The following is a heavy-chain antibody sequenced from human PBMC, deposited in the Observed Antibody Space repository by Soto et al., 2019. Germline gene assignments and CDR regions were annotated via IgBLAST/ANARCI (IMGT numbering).Heavy chain of an antibody. CDR1: GGSISKNY. CDR2: IYDSGNT. CDR3: ARHTPAISISDH. V-gene: IGHV4-59*01. D-gene: IGHD2-15*01. Sequence: SETLSLTCTVSGGSISKNYWSWIRQPPGKGLEWIGYIYDSGNTNYNPSLKSRVTISVDTSKNQFSLKLSSVTAADTAVYYCARHTPAISISDHWGQGTLVTVSS. J-gene: IGHJ4*02.